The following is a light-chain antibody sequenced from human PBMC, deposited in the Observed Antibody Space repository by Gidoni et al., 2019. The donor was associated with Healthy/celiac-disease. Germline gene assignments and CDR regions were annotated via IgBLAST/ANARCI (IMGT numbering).Light chain of an antibody. CDR2: GAS. V-gene: IGKV3-20*01. Sequence: EIVLQQSPGTLSLSPGERAPLSCRASQSVSSSYLAWYQQKPGQAPRLLIYGASSRATGIPDRFSGSGSGTDFTLTISRLEPEDFAVYYCQQYGSSPPITFGGGTKVEIK. CDR3: QQYGSSPPIT. CDR1: QSVSSSY. J-gene: IGKJ4*01.